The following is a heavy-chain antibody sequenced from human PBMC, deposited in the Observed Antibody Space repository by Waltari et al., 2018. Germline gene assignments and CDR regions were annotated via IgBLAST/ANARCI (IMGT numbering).Heavy chain of an antibody. J-gene: IGHJ4*02. V-gene: IGHV6-1*01. CDR3: TRGDGYTGFDY. D-gene: IGHD5-12*01. CDR2: TYYRSKWYN. CDR1: GDGVSSNSAA. Sequence: QVQLQQSGPGLVKPSQTLSLTCAISGDGVSSNSAAWKWIRQSPSRGLEWLGRTYYRSKWYNDYAVSVKSRITINPDTSRNQFSLQLNSVISEDTAVYYCTRGDGYTGFDYWGQGTLVTVSS.